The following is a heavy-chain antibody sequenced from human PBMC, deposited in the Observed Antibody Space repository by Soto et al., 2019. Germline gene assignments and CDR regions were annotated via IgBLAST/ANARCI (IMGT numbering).Heavy chain of an antibody. J-gene: IGHJ1*01. CDR2: IYYSGST. CDR3: ARREGIFDYGDYGGGGYFQH. D-gene: IGHD4-17*01. Sequence: QVQLQESGPGLVKPSQTLSLTCTVSGGSISSGGYYWSWIRQHPGKGLEWIGYIYYSGSTYYNPSLKGRVTISVDTSKNQFSLKLSSVTAADTAVYYCARREGIFDYGDYGGGGYFQHWGQGTLVTVSS. CDR1: GGSISSGGYY. V-gene: IGHV4-31*03.